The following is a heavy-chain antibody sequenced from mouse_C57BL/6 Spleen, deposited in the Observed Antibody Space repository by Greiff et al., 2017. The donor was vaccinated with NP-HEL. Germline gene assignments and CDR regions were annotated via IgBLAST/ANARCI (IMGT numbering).Heavy chain of an antibody. J-gene: IGHJ4*01. Sequence: QVQLQQSGAELVKPGASVKLSCKASGYTFTSYWMQWVKQRPGQGLEWIGEIDPSDSYTNYNQKFKGKATLTVDTSSSTAYMQLSSLTSEDSAVYYCARGGSSAYYAMDYWGQGTSVTVSS. CDR2: IDPSDSYT. D-gene: IGHD1-1*01. CDR1: GYTFTSYW. V-gene: IGHV1-50*01. CDR3: ARGGSSAYYAMDY.